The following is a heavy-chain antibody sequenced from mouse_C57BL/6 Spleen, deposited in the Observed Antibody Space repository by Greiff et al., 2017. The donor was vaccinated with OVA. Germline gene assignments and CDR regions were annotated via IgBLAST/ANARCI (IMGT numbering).Heavy chain of an antibody. CDR2: INPSNGGT. V-gene: IGHV1-53*01. J-gene: IGHJ3*01. CDR1: GYTFTSYW. CDR3: ARSAAYYSNPFAY. Sequence: QVQLQQPGTELVKPGASVKLSCKASGYTFTSYWMHWVKKRPGQGLEWIGNINPSNGGTNYNEKFKSKATLTVDKSSSTAYMQLSSLTSEDSAVYYCARSAAYYSNPFAYWGQGTLVTVSA. D-gene: IGHD2-5*01.